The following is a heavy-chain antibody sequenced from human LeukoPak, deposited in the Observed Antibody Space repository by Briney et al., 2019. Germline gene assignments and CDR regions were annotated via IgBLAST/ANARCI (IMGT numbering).Heavy chain of an antibody. V-gene: IGHV3-30*04. J-gene: IGHJ4*02. CDR2: ISYDGSNK. CDR3: ARDGGYENTYYFDY. D-gene: IGHD5-12*01. Sequence: GGSLRLSCAASGFTFSSYAMHWVRQAPGKGLEWVAVISYDGSNKYYADSVKGRFTISRVNSKNTLYLQMNSLRAEDTAVYYCARDGGYENTYYFDYWGQGTLVTVSS. CDR1: GFTFSSYA.